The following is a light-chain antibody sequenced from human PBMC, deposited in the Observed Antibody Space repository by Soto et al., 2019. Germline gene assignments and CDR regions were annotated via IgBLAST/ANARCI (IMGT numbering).Light chain of an antibody. J-gene: IGLJ2*01. V-gene: IGLV2-14*01. CDR2: GVT. Sequence: CTGTSSDVGGYNYVSWYQQHPGKAPKLMIYGVTNRPSGVSNRFSGSKSGNTASLTISGLQAEDEADYYCSSYTSSTTLSVVFGGGTKLTVL. CDR1: SSDVGGYNY. CDR3: SSYTSSTTLSVV.